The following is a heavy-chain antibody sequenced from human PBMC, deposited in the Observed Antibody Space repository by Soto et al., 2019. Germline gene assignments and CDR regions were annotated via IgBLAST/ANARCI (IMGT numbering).Heavy chain of an antibody. CDR2: ISSSGSTI. J-gene: IGHJ5*02. CDR1: GFTFSSYE. V-gene: IGHV3-48*03. Sequence: PGGSLRLSCAASGFTFSSYEMNWVRQAPGKGLEWVSYISSSGSTIYYADSVKGRFTISRDNAKNSLYLQMNSLRAEDTAVYHCARILLYSNYGWFDPWGQGTLVTVSS. D-gene: IGHD4-4*01. CDR3: ARILLYSNYGWFDP.